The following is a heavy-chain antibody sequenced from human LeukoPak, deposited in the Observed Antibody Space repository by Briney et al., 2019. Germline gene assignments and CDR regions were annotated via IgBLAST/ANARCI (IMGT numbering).Heavy chain of an antibody. CDR2: ISWNSGSI. CDR3: AKDHNRKLGYYGPFDY. V-gene: IGHV3-9*01. Sequence: GGSLRLSCAASGFTFDDYAMHWVRYAPGKGLEWVSGISWNSGSIGYADSVKGRFTISRDNAKNSLYLQMNSLRAEDTALYYCAKDHNRKLGYYGPFDYWGQGTLVTVSS. CDR1: GFTFDDYA. D-gene: IGHD3-3*01. J-gene: IGHJ4*02.